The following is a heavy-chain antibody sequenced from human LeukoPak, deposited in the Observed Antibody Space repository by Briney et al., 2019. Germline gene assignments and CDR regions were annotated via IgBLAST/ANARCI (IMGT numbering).Heavy chain of an antibody. Sequence: PSETLSLTCTVSGVSISSSSYYWGWIRQPPGKGLEWIGSIYYSGSTYYNPSLKSRVTISVDTSKNQFSLKLSSVTAADTAVYYCARLEMATIQLDYWGQGTLVTVSS. CDR2: IYYSGST. V-gene: IGHV4-39*01. D-gene: IGHD5-24*01. CDR3: ARLEMATIQLDY. CDR1: GVSISSSSYY. J-gene: IGHJ4*02.